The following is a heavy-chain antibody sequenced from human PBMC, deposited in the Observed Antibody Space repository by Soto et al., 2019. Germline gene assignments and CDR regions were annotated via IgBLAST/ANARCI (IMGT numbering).Heavy chain of an antibody. V-gene: IGHV3-15*07. J-gene: IGHJ5*02. CDR1: GFTFSNTW. Sequence: GGSLRLCCAASGFTFSNTWMNWVRQAPGKGLEWVGRIKSKTDGETTDFAAPVKGRFTISRDDSRNTLYLHMDSLKTEDTAVYYCTSLNWFDPWGQGTPVTVSS. CDR3: TSLNWFDP. CDR2: IKSKTDGETT.